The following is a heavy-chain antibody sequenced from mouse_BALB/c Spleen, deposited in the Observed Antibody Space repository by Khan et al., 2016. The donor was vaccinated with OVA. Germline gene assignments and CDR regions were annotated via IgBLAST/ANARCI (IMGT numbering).Heavy chain of an antibody. CDR3: AGYFYYGNYGAMDY. CDR1: GYTFSSYW. Sequence: QVQLKESGAELMKPGASVKISCKATGYTFSSYWIAWVKQRPGHGLEWIGEILPGSGSTNYNEKFKGKATFTADTSSNTAYMQLSSLTSEDSAVYYFAGYFYYGNYGAMDYWGQGTSVTVSS. CDR2: ILPGSGST. D-gene: IGHD2-1*01. V-gene: IGHV1-9*01. J-gene: IGHJ4*01.